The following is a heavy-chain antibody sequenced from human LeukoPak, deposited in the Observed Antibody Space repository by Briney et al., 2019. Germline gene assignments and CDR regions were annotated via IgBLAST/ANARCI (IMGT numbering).Heavy chain of an antibody. V-gene: IGHV4-30-4*01. Sequence: SETLSLTCAVSGGSISSGDYYWSRIRQPPGKGLEWIGHIYYSGTTYYNPSLKSRVTISVDTSKNLFSLKLSSVTAADTAVYYCAREGGDSVSYYFGMDVWGQGTTVTVSS. CDR2: IYYSGTT. J-gene: IGHJ6*02. CDR1: GGSISSGDYY. D-gene: IGHD2-21*02. CDR3: AREGGDSVSYYFGMDV.